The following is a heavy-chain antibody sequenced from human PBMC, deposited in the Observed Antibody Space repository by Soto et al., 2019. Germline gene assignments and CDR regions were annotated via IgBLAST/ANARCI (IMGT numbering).Heavy chain of an antibody. J-gene: IGHJ5*02. D-gene: IGHD6-19*01. CDR2: ISAYNGNT. CDR1: GYTFNRYG. V-gene: IGHV1-18*01. Sequence: ASVKVSCKASGYTFNRYGISWVRQAPGQGLEWMGWISAYNGNTNYAQKLQGRVTMTTDTSTSTAYMELRSLRSDDTAVYYCARDPEVFGSGAVAGRGFDPWGQGALVTVSS. CDR3: ARDPEVFGSGAVAGRGFDP.